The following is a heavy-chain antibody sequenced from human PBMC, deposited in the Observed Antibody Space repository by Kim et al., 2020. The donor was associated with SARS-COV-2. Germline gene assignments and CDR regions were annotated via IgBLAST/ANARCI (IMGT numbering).Heavy chain of an antibody. CDR1: GYSFTSYW. J-gene: IGHJ6*02. CDR2: IDPSDSYT. V-gene: IGHV5-10-1*01. CDR3: ARRGGTTGTPEDYYYYGMDV. Sequence: GESLKISCKGSGYSFTSYWISWVRQMPGKGLEWMGRIDPSDSYTNYSPSFQGHVTISADKSISTAYLQWSSLKASDTAMYYCARRGGTTGTPEDYYYYGMDVWGQGTTVTVSS. D-gene: IGHD1-1*01.